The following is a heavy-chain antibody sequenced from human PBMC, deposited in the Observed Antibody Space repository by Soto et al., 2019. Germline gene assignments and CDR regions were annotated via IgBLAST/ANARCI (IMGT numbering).Heavy chain of an antibody. CDR1: GVTFPSYP. CDR3: AKQGAVVAPGNYFVS. J-gene: IGHJ4*02. CDR2: ITDYSCDI. D-gene: IGHD1-26*01. V-gene: IGHV3-23*01. Sequence: VGSLRLSCGASGVTFPSYPMTWVHQAPGKGLEWLSTITDYSCDIWYSDSVNVRFTTSRDDFNDSMFFQMNSLRGEDTAVYYCAKQGAVVAPGNYFVSGGQGALVTVSS.